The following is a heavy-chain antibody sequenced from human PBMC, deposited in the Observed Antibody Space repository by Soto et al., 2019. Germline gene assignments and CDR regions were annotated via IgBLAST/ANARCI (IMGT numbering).Heavy chain of an antibody. CDR3: ARTTVTTSASYYYYSGMDV. J-gene: IGHJ6*02. V-gene: IGHV4-59*01. D-gene: IGHD4-17*01. CDR1: GGSISSYY. CDR2: IYYSGST. Sequence: SETLSLTCTVSGGSISSYYWSWIRQPPGKGLEWIGYIYYSGSTNYNPSLKSRVTISVDTSKNQFSLKLSSVTAADTAVYYCARTTVTTSASYYYYSGMDVWGQGTTVTVSS.